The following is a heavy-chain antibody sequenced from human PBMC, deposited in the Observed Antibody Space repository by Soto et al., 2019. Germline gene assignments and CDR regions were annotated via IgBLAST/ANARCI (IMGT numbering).Heavy chain of an antibody. Sequence: GQLVESGGGLVQPGGSLRLSCVASGFSFSNYNMNWVRQAPGKGLEWVSYITDSSDTVHYADSVRGRFTISRDNAESSPYLQMNSLRDEDTAVYFCARDFGHGYYLDYWGRGTLVTVSS. D-gene: IGHD3-3*01. CDR1: GFSFSNYN. CDR2: ITDSSDTV. V-gene: IGHV3-48*02. J-gene: IGHJ4*02. CDR3: ARDFGHGYYLDY.